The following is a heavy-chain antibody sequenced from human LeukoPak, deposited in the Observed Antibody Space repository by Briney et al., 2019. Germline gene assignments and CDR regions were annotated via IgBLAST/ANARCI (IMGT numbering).Heavy chain of an antibody. CDR3: ARSGDGSGYYYGAFDV. CDR2: IYYSGST. D-gene: IGHD3-22*01. CDR1: GGSISSYY. V-gene: IGHV4-59*08. J-gene: IGHJ3*01. Sequence: SETLSLTCTDSGGSISSYYWSWIRQPPGKGLEWIGHIYYSGSTNYNPSLKSRVTISVDTSKNHFSLKLSSVTAADTAVYYCARSGDGSGYYYGAFDVWDQGTMVTVSS.